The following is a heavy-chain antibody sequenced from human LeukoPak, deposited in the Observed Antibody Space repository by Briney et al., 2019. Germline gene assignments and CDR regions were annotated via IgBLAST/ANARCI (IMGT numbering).Heavy chain of an antibody. J-gene: IGHJ4*02. V-gene: IGHV4-34*01. CDR1: GGSFSGYY. CDR2: INHSGST. D-gene: IGHD3-10*01. CDR3: ARGRILWFGELGFHY. Sequence: SETLSLTCVVYGGSFSGYYWSWIRQPPGKGLEWIGEINHSGSTNYNPSLKSRVTISVDPSKNQFSPKLSSVTAADPAVYYCARGRILWFGELGFHYWGQGTLVTVSS.